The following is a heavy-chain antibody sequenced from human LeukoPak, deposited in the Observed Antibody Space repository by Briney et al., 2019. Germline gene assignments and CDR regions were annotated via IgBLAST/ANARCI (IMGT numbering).Heavy chain of an antibody. CDR2: IKQDGSEK. V-gene: IGHV3-7*01. Sequence: GGSLRLSCAASGFTFSSYWMSWVRQAPGKGLEWVANIKQDGSEKYYVDSVKGRFTISRDNAKNSLYLQMNSLRAEDTAVYYRARDPRRRYYDSSGYYSKPSYFDYWGQGTLVTVSS. CDR3: ARDPRRRYYDSSGYYSKPSYFDY. J-gene: IGHJ4*02. D-gene: IGHD3-22*01. CDR1: GFTFSSYW.